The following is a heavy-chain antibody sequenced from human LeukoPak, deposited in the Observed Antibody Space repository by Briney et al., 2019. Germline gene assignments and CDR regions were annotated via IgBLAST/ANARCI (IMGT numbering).Heavy chain of an antibody. CDR2: INHSGST. Sequence: SETLSPTCAVYGGSFSGYYWSWIRQPPGKGLEWIGEINHSGSTNYNPSLKSRVTISVDTSKNQFSLKLSSVTAADTAVYYCARGRGYCSSTSCSAPYYFDYWGQGTLVTVSS. D-gene: IGHD2-2*01. CDR1: GGSFSGYY. V-gene: IGHV4-34*01. J-gene: IGHJ4*02. CDR3: ARGRGYCSSTSCSAPYYFDY.